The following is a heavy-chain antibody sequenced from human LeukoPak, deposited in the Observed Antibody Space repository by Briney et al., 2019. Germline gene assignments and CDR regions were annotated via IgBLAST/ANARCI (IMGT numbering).Heavy chain of an antibody. Sequence: GGSLRLSCAASGFTVSSNYMSWVRQAPGKGLEWVSVIYSGGSTYYADSVKGRFTISRDNSKNTLYLQMNSLRAEDTAVYYCARDARHRYCSSTSCYRGWLDPWGQGTLVTVSS. CDR3: ARDARHRYCSSTSCYRGWLDP. CDR1: GFTVSSNY. CDR2: IYSGGST. V-gene: IGHV3-53*01. D-gene: IGHD2-2*01. J-gene: IGHJ5*02.